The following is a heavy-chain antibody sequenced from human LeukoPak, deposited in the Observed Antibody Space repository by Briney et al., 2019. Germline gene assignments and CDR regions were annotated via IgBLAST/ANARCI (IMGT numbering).Heavy chain of an antibody. CDR2: ISGYNGNT. V-gene: IGHV1-18*01. Sequence: GASVKVSCQASGATLNSHGVNWVRPAPGQGLEWMGWISGYNGNTNYARKVQGRVTLTRDASTSTAYMELRNLRFDDASIYFCARANMVFGVDIEQNWFDLWGQGTRVIVSS. D-gene: IGHD3-3*01. CDR1: GATLNSHG. J-gene: IGHJ5*02. CDR3: ARANMVFGVDIEQNWFDL.